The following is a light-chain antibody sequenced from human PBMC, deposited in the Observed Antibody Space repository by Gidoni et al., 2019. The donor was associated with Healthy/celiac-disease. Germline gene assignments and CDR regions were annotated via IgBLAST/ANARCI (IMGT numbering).Light chain of an antibody. CDR1: QSVSSSY. V-gene: IGKV3-20*01. J-gene: IGKJ4*01. Sequence: EIVLTQSPGTLPLSPGARATLSCRASQSVSSSYLAWYQQKPGQAPRLLIYGASRRATGLPDRFSGSGSGTDFTLTISRLDPEDFAVYYCQQYGSSPPKLTFGGGTKVEIK. CDR2: GAS. CDR3: QQYGSSPPKLT.